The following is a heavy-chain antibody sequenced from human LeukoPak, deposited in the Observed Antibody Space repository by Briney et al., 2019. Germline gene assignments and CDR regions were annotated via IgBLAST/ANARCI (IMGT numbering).Heavy chain of an antibody. CDR2: IYYSGST. CDR1: GGSINNYY. V-gene: IGHV4-59*12. Sequence: SETLSLTCTVSGGSINNYYWSWIRQPPGKGLEWIGFIYYSGSTNYNPSLKSRVTISLDTSKNQFSLKLSSVTAADTAVYYCAGSGYSGYDLNYWGQGTLVTVSS. D-gene: IGHD5-12*01. CDR3: AGSGYSGYDLNY. J-gene: IGHJ4*02.